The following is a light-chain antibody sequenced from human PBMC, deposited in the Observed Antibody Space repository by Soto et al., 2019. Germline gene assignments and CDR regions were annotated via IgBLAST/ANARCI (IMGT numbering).Light chain of an antibody. V-gene: IGKV1-8*01. Sequence: AIRMTQSPSSLSASTGDRVTITCRASQGISSYLAWYQQKPGKAPKPLIYAASTLQSGVPSRFSGSGSGTDFTLTISRLEPEDFAVYYCQQYGSSFGQGTKVDIK. CDR2: AAS. J-gene: IGKJ1*01. CDR1: QGISSY. CDR3: QQYGSS.